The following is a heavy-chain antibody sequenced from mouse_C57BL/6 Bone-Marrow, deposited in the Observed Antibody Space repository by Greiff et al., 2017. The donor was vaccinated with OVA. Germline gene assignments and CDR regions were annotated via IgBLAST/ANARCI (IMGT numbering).Heavy chain of an antibody. J-gene: IGHJ4*01. Sequence: VKLMESGPGLVQPSQSLSITCTVSGFSLTSYGVHWVRQSPGKGLEWLGVIWRGGSTDYNAAFMSRLSITKDNSKSQVFFKMNSLQADDTAIYYCAILYDGYYEDAMDYWGQGTSVTVSS. CDR3: AILYDGYYEDAMDY. D-gene: IGHD2-3*01. CDR1: GFSLTSYG. CDR2: IWRGGST. V-gene: IGHV2-5*01.